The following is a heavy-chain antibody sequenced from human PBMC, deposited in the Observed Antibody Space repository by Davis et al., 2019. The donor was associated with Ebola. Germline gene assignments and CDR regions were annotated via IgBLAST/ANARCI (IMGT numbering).Heavy chain of an antibody. V-gene: IGHV4-59*12. Sequence: MPSETLSLTCTVSGGSISSYYWSWIRQPPGKGLEWIGSAHYSGSSYYNPSLKSRATISVDKSKNQFSLQLSSVTAADTAVYYCARVRGGWPRWWYFDKWGQGTLVTVSS. J-gene: IGHJ4*02. CDR2: AHYSGSS. CDR1: GGSISSYY. D-gene: IGHD2-15*01. CDR3: ARVRGGWPRWWYFDK.